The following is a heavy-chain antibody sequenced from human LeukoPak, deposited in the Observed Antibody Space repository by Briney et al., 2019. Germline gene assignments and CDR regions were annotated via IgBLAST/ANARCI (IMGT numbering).Heavy chain of an antibody. V-gene: IGHV1-69*13. D-gene: IGHD3-3*01. CDR3: ARDRDEGLGGFLEYY. CDR2: IIPIFGTA. J-gene: IGHJ4*02. CDR1: GGTFSSYA. Sequence: RASVKVSCKASGGTFSSYAISWVRQAPGQGLEWMGGIIPIFGTANYAQKFQGRVTITADESTSTAYMELSSLRSEDTAVYYCARDRDEGLGGFLEYYWSQGTLVTVSS.